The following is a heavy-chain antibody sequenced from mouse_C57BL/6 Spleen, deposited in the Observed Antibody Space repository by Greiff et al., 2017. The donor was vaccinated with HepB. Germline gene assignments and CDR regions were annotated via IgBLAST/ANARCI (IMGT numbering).Heavy chain of an antibody. J-gene: IGHJ2*01. CDR2: IDPSDSYT. V-gene: IGHV1-50*01. D-gene: IGHD2-1*01. CDR3: AGLYYGKAYYFDY. Sequence: QVQLQQPGAELVKPGASVKLSCKASGYTFTSYWMQWVKQRPGQGLEWIGEIDPSDSYTNYNQKFKGKATLTVDTSSSTAYMQLSSLTSEDSAVYYCAGLYYGKAYYFDYWGQGTTLTVSS. CDR1: GYTFTSYW.